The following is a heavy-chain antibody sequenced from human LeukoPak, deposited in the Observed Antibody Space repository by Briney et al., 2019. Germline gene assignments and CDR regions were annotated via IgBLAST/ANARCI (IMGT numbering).Heavy chain of an antibody. J-gene: IGHJ4*02. V-gene: IGHV3-21*01. CDR3: ARVRVGTNPYYFDL. CDR1: GFTFDNYV. D-gene: IGHD1-26*01. CDR2: ISSNSAYM. Sequence: PGGSLRLSCAASGFTFDNYVLNWIRQAPGKGLEWVSSISSNSAYMSYADSGKGRFTISRDNAKSSLSLQMNSLRAEDTAVYYCARVRVGTNPYYFDLWGQGTLVTVSS.